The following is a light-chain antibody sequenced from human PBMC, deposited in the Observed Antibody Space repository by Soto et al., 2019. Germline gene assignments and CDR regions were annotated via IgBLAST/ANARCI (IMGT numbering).Light chain of an antibody. CDR3: QQYGSSPPVT. V-gene: IGKV3-20*01. CDR2: GAS. J-gene: IGKJ5*01. CDR1: QSVSSSY. Sequence: EIVLKQSPGTLSLSPGERATLSCRASQSVSSSYLAWYQQKPGQAPRLLIYGASSRATGIPDRFSGSGSGTDFTLTISRLEPEDFAVYYCQQYGSSPPVTFCQGTRLEI.